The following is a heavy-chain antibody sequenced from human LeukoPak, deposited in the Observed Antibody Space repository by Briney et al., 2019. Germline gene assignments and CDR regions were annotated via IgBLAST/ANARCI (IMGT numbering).Heavy chain of an antibody. CDR2: YDPEDGET. V-gene: IGHV1-24*01. J-gene: IGHJ4*02. Sequence: ASVKVSCKVSGYTLTELSMHWVRQAPGKGLEWMGGYDPEDGETIYAQKFQGRVTMTEDTSTDTAYMELSSLRAEDTAVYYCAREWFRFDCSGGSCYSPYYFDYWGQGTLVTVSS. CDR1: GYTLTELS. CDR3: AREWFRFDCSGGSCYSPYYFDY. D-gene: IGHD2-15*01.